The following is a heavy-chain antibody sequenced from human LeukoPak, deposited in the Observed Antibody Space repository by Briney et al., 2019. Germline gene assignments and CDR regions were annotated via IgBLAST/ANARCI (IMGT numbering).Heavy chain of an antibody. CDR1: GFSLSSYW. V-gene: IGHV3-74*03. CDR2: IDIDGRII. Sequence: GGSLRLSCAASGFSLSSYWMHWVRQAPGKALVWVARIDIDGRIITHAESVKGRFTISRDNAKNTVYLQMNDMRDEDTATYYCLRGLGDYWGQGTLVTVS. CDR3: LRGLGDY. J-gene: IGHJ4*02.